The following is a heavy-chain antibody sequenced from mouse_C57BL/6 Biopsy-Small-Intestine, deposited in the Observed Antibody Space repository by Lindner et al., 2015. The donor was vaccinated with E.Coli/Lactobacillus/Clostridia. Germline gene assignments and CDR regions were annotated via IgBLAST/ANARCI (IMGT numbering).Heavy chain of an antibody. CDR1: GGTFGSDS. D-gene: IGHD1-1*01. CDR3: ARGGDESYYGMYV. J-gene: IGHJ2*03. Sequence: SVKVSCKASGGTFGSDSISWVRQAPGQGLEWLGGIFPLLGTTNYAQGYRGRVTITADKSTTTVTMELGPLRSDDTAVYFCARGGDESYYGMYVWGQGTSITVSS. CDR2: IFPLLGTT. V-gene: IGHV1-81*01.